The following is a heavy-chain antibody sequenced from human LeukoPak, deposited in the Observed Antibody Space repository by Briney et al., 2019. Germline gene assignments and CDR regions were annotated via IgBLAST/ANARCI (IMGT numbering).Heavy chain of an antibody. D-gene: IGHD2-15*01. CDR1: GFTLSSYW. CDR2: IKQDGSGK. Sequence: PGGSLRLSCAASGFTLSSYWMSWVRQAPGKGLEWVANIKQDGSGKYYVDSVKGRFTISRDNAKNSLYLQMNSLRAEDTAVYYCARDEGRDELLEVWGQGTLVTVSS. CDR3: ARDEGRDELLEV. J-gene: IGHJ4*02. V-gene: IGHV3-7*01.